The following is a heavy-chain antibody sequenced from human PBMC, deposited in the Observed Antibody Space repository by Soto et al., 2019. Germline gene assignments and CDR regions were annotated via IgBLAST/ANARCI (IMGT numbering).Heavy chain of an antibody. V-gene: IGHV3-30*18. Sequence: QVQLVESGGGVVQPGRSLRLSSAASGFTFSSYGMHWVRQAPGKGLEWVAGISYDGSNKYYADSVKGRFTISRDNSKNTLYLQMNSLRAEDTAVYYCAKDYDYYGSGTHDYGMDVWGQGTTVTVSS. CDR2: ISYDGSNK. D-gene: IGHD3-10*01. CDR3: AKDYDYYGSGTHDYGMDV. J-gene: IGHJ6*02. CDR1: GFTFSSYG.